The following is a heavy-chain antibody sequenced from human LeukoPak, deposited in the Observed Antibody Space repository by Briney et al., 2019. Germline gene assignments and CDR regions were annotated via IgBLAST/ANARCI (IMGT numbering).Heavy chain of an antibody. CDR2: INWNGGTT. J-gene: IGHJ4*02. CDR3: VRDSGDYVGISYFDH. CDR1: GVDFDDHG. Sequence: GGSLRLSCAASGVDFDDHGMSWVRQAPGKGLECLSGINWNGGTTEYADSVKGRFTISRDNAKNSLYLQMNSLRAEDTAFYYCVRDSGDYVGISYFDHWGQGTLVTVSS. V-gene: IGHV3-20*04. D-gene: IGHD4-23*01.